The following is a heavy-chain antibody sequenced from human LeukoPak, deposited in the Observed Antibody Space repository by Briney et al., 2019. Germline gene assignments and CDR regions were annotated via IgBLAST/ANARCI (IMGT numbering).Heavy chain of an antibody. CDR2: IIPIFGTA. D-gene: IGHD3-10*01. CDR1: GGTFSSYA. Sequence: ASVKVSCKASGGTFSSYAISWVRQGPGQGLEWMGGIIPIFGTANYAQKFQGRVTITADESTTTAYMELSSLRSEDTAVYYCARVPCMVRGVIPACWRGRARTDGMDVWGKGTTVTVSS. V-gene: IGHV1-69*13. CDR3: ARVPCMVRGVIPACWRGRARTDGMDV. J-gene: IGHJ6*04.